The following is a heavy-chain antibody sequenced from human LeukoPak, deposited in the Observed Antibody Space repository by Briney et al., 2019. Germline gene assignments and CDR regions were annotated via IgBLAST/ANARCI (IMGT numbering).Heavy chain of an antibody. CDR2: IRSRDNSYAT. J-gene: IGHJ4*02. D-gene: IGHD2-21*02. V-gene: IGHV3-73*01. CDR1: GFTFSGSA. CDR3: TSQKVGTASFDY. Sequence: GGSLRLSCAASGFTFSGSAMHWVRQASGKGLEWVGRIRSRDNSYATAYAASVKGRFTISRDDSKNTAYLQMNSLKTEDTAVNYCTSQKVGTASFDYWGQGTLVTVSS.